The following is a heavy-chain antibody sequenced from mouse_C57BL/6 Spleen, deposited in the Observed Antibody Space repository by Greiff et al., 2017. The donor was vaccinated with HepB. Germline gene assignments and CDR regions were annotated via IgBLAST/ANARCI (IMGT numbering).Heavy chain of an antibody. CDR1: GYSITSGYY. D-gene: IGHD1-1*01. CDR2: ISYDGSN. CDR3: ARDLYYYGSSYYFDY. V-gene: IGHV3-6*01. Sequence: EVKLQESGPGLVKPSQSLSLTCSVTGYSITSGYYWNWIRQFPGNKLEWMGYISYDGSNNYNPSLKNRISITRDTSKNQFFLKLNSVTTEDTATYYCARDLYYYGSSYYFDYWGQGTTLTVSS. J-gene: IGHJ2*01.